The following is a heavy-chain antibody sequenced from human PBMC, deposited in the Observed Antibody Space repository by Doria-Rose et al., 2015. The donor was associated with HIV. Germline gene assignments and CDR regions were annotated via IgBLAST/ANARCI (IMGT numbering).Heavy chain of an antibody. V-gene: IGHV2-26*01. CDR2: MFSDDER. CDR3: ARIKSSRWYHKYYFDF. D-gene: IGHD6-13*01. CDR1: GVSLSSPGMG. Sequence: QVTLKESGPVLVKPTETLTLTCTVSGVSLSSPGMGVSWIRQPPGQALEWRANMFSDDERSYKTSLKSRLTISRGASKSQVVLTMTDMDPVDTATYYCARIKSSRWYHKYYFDFWGQGTLVIVSA. J-gene: IGHJ4*02.